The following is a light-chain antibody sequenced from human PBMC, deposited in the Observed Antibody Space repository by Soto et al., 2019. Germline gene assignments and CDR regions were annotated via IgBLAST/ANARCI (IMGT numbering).Light chain of an antibody. Sequence: QSVLTQPPSASGTPGQRVTISCSGSSSNIGSKPVNWYQKFPGTAPKLLIYSNNQRPSGVPDRFSGSKSGTSASLAISGLQSEDEADYYCAAWDDSLNGYVLGTGTKLTVL. CDR2: SNN. J-gene: IGLJ1*01. CDR1: SSNIGSKP. V-gene: IGLV1-44*01. CDR3: AAWDDSLNGYV.